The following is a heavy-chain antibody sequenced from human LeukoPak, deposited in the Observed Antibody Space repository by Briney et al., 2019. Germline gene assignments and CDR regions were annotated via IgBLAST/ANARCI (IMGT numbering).Heavy chain of an antibody. J-gene: IGHJ4*02. V-gene: IGHV1-46*01. CDR1: GYTFTSYD. Sequence: ASVKVSCKASGYTFTSYDINWVRQATGQGLEWMGIINPSGGSTSYAQKFQGRVTMTRDTSTSTVYMELSSLRSEDTAVYYCARRSSGYDLDYWGQGTLVTVSS. CDR3: ARRSSGYDLDY. CDR2: INPSGGST. D-gene: IGHD5-12*01.